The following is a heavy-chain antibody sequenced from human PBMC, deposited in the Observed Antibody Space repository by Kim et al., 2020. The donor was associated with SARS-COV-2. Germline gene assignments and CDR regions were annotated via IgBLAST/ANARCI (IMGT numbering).Heavy chain of an antibody. Sequence: SLKSRVTISVDTSKNQFSLKLSSVTAADTAVYYCARLNVVVTANLDAFDIWGQGTMVTVSS. D-gene: IGHD2-21*02. V-gene: IGHV4-39*01. J-gene: IGHJ3*02. CDR3: ARLNVVVTANLDAFDI.